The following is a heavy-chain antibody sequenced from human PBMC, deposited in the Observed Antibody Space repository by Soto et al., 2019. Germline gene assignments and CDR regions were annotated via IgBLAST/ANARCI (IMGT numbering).Heavy chain of an antibody. CDR3: AGNTSLQWSYMDV. Sequence: PSQTLSLTCAFSVDTVYSNNSAWNSIKQFPSRGLEWLGRTYYRSRWYNDYAVSVKSRITVNPDTSKNQFSLHLNSVTPEDTSVYYCAGNTSLQWSYMDVWDKGNTVTVS. D-gene: IGHD4-4*01. CDR2: TYYRSRWYN. V-gene: IGHV6-1*01. CDR1: VDTVYSNNSA. J-gene: IGHJ6*03.